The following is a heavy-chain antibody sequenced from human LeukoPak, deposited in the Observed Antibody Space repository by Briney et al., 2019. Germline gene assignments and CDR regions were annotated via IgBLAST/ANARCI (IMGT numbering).Heavy chain of an antibody. CDR3: ARDVGITVVRGTFDY. J-gene: IGHJ4*01. CDR2: INPSGGRT. CDR1: GFTFTSYY. V-gene: IGHV1-46*01. Sequence: ASVKVSCKASGFTFTSYYMHWVRQAPGQGLEWIGIINPSGGRTRYAQRLQGRVTMTRDTSTSTVYMELSSLRSEDTAVYYCARDVGITVVRGTFDYWGQGTLVTASS. D-gene: IGHD3-10*01.